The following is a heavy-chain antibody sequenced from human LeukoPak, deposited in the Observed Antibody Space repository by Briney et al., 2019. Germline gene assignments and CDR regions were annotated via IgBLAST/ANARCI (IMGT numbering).Heavy chain of an antibody. CDR2: INHSGST. CDR3: ARGLLGFSFDY. J-gene: IGHJ4*02. Sequence: PSETLSLTCAVYGGSFSGYYWSWIRQPPGKGLEWIGEINHSGSTNYNPSLKSRVTISVDTSKNQFSLELSSVTAADTAVYYCARGLLGFSFDYWGQGTLVTVSS. V-gene: IGHV4-34*01. D-gene: IGHD3-10*01. CDR1: GGSFSGYY.